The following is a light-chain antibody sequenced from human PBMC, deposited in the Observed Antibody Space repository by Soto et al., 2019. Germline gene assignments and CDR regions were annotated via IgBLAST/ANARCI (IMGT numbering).Light chain of an antibody. V-gene: IGKV1-5*03. CDR3: HQYYSYST. Sequence: DIQMTQSPSTLPASVGDRVTITCRASQSIDGWLAWYQQKPGKAPKLLIYKASSLESGVPSRFSGSGSGTEFTLTISSLQPDDFANYHCHQYYSYSTFGQGTKGDIK. CDR2: KAS. J-gene: IGKJ1*01. CDR1: QSIDGW.